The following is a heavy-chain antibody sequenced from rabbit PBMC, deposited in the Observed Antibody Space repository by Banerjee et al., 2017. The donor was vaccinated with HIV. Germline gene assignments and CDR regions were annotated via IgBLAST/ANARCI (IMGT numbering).Heavy chain of an antibody. CDR2: INTSTAKA. J-gene: IGHJ5*02. CDR1: GFSFSDRDV. D-gene: IGHD1-1*01. Sequence: QEQLEESGGGLVKPEGSLTLTCKASGFSFSDRDVMCWVRQAPGKGLEWIACINTSTAKAVYASWAKGRFTISKTSSTTVTLQMTSLTAADTATYFCARDLVGVIGWKFGGWRQGPLVTVS. CDR3: ARDLVGVIGWKFGG. V-gene: IGHV1S45*01.